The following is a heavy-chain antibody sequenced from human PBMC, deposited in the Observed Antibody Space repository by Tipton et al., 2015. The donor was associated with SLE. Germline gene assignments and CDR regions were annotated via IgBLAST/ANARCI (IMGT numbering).Heavy chain of an antibody. CDR1: GGSISSYY. Sequence: TLSLTCTVSGGSISSYYWSWIRQPPGKGLEWIGYIYTSGSTNYNPSLKSRVTISVDTSKNQFSLKLSSVTAADTAVYYCASRLLGGWEPYFDYWGQGTLVTVSS. D-gene: IGHD4-23*01. J-gene: IGHJ4*02. CDR2: IYTSGST. V-gene: IGHV4-4*09. CDR3: ASRLLGGWEPYFDY.